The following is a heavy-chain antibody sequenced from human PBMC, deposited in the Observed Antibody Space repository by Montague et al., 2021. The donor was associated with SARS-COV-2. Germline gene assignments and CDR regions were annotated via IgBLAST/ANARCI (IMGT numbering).Heavy chain of an antibody. CDR1: GFTFNNYG. J-gene: IGHJ3*02. Sequence: SLRLSCAASGFTFNNYGIHLVRQAPGKGLEWVAVISYEVSQKFFXYSVKARFVISRDSAQSTVYLQMNSLRVEDTAVYYCANAPQVFWLRPFARVAFDIWGRGTTVSVSS. CDR2: ISYEVSQK. D-gene: IGHD5-12*01. V-gene: IGHV3-30*18. CDR3: ANAPQVFWLRPFARVAFDI.